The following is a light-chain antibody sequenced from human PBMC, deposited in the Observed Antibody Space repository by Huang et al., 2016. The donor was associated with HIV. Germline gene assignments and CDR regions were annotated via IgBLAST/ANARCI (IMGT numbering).Light chain of an antibody. Sequence: AIQMTQSPASLSASVGDRVTIPCRASQDIGNDLGWYQQRLGKAPKLLVSTASHLQSWVPSRFTGSGSGTHFTLTISGLQPEDFATYYCLQDYTYPWTFGQGTKVEI. CDR1: QDIGND. CDR3: LQDYTYPWT. V-gene: IGKV1-6*01. CDR2: TAS. J-gene: IGKJ1*01.